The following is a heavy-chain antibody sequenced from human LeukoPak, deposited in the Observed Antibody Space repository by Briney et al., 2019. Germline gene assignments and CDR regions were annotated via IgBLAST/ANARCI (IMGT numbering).Heavy chain of an antibody. D-gene: IGHD2-2*01. V-gene: IGHV1-18*04. CDR3: ARGEYSVVVPAASAEYFQH. Sequence: APVKVSCKASRYTFTTYGISWVRHAPGQELEWMGWISAYNGNTNYAQKLQGRVTMTTDTSASTAYMELRSLRSDDTAVYYCARGEYSVVVPAASAEYFQHWGQGTLVTVSS. CDR1: RYTFTTYG. CDR2: ISAYNGNT. J-gene: IGHJ1*01.